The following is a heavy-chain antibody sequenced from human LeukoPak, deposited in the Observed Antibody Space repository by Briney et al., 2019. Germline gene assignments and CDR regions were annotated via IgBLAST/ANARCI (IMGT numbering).Heavy chain of an antibody. V-gene: IGHV4-39*07. CDR3: ARDGGRGFDP. J-gene: IGHJ5*02. Sequence: NPSETLSLTCTVSGGSISSGSYYWGWTRQPPGKGLEWIGSIYYSGNTYYNPSLKSRVTISVDTSKNQFSLKLSSVTAADTAVYYCARDGGRGFDPWGQGTLVTVSS. D-gene: IGHD3-10*01. CDR1: GGSISSGSYY. CDR2: IYYSGNT.